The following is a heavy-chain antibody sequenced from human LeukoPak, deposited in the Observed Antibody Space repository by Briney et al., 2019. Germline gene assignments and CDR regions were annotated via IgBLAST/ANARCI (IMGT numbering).Heavy chain of an antibody. CDR3: AHSRSDSSSSRGDY. CDR2: IIGSGGTT. J-gene: IGHJ4*02. CDR1: GFTFSSYA. V-gene: IGHV3-23*01. Sequence: GGSLRLSCAASGFTFSSYAMSWVRQAPGEGLEWVLAIIGSGGTTSYADSGKGRFTIPRDNSKNTLYLQMNSLRAEDTAVYYCAHSRSDSSSSRGDYWGQGTLVTVSS. D-gene: IGHD6-6*01.